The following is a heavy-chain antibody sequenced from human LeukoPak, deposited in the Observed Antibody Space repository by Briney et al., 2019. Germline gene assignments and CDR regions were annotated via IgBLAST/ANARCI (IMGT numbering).Heavy chain of an antibody. J-gene: IGHJ6*02. CDR3: ARAPLPTALNHYYYYGMDV. CDR2: IWYDGSNK. Sequence: GRSLRLSCAASGYTFSSYGMHWVRQAPGKGLEWVAVIWYDGSNKYYADSVKGRFTISRDNSKNTPYLQMNSLRAEDTAVYYCARAPLPTALNHYYYYGMDVWGQGTTVTVSS. D-gene: IGHD2-2*01. V-gene: IGHV3-33*01. CDR1: GYTFSSYG.